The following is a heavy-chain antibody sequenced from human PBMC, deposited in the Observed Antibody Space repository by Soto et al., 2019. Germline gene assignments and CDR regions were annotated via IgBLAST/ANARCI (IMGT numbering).Heavy chain of an antibody. D-gene: IGHD3-10*01. CDR2: INWNGDST. J-gene: IGHJ4*02. Sequence: DVQLVESGGGVVRPGGSLRLSCAASGFSFDDSCFNWVRQAPGKGLEWVSLINWNGDSTGYADSVKGRFTISRDNAKNSLFLQMNSLRVEDTAFYYCARDGYGSGSHFDSWGQGTLVTVSS. V-gene: IGHV3-20*04. CDR3: ARDGYGSGSHFDS. CDR1: GFSFDDSC.